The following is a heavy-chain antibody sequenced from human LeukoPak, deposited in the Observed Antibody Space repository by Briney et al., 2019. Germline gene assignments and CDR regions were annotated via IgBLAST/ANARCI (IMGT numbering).Heavy chain of an antibody. Sequence: RTGGSLRLSCAASGFTFDDYGMSWVRQAPGKGLEWVSGINWNGGSTGYADSVKGRFTISRDNAKNSLYLQMNSLRVGDTAVYYCVRDGWGRTPYDSWGQGTLVTVSS. J-gene: IGHJ4*02. D-gene: IGHD4-23*01. CDR2: INWNGGST. V-gene: IGHV3-20*04. CDR1: GFTFDDYG. CDR3: VRDGWGRTPYDS.